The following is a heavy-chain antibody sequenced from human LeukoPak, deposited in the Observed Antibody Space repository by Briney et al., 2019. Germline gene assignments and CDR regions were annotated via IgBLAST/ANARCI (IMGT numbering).Heavy chain of an antibody. J-gene: IGHJ6*04. V-gene: IGHV3-23*01. D-gene: IGHD3-10*02. Sequence: PGGSLRLSCAASGFTFSSYGMSWVRQAPGKGLEWVSSISGSGGSTYFADSVKGRFTISRDNAKNSLYLQMNSLRAEDTAVYYCAELGITMIGGVWGKGTTVTISS. CDR3: AELGITMIGGV. CDR1: GFTFSSYG. CDR2: ISGSGGST.